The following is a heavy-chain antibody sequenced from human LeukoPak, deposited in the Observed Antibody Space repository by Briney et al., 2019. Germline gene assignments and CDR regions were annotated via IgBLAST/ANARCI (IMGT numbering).Heavy chain of an antibody. CDR3: ARDSGAGATPLDAFDI. J-gene: IGHJ3*02. D-gene: IGHD2-2*01. CDR1: GYSISSGYY. Sequence: SETLSLTCTVSGYSISSGYYWGWIRQPPGKGLEWIGSIYHSGSTYYNPSLKSRVTISGDTSKNQFSLKLSSVTAADTAVYYCARDSGAGATPLDAFDIWGQGTMVTVSS. CDR2: IYHSGST. V-gene: IGHV4-38-2*02.